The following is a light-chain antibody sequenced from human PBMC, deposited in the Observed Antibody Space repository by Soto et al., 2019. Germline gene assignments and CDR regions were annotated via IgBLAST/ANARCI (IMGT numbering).Light chain of an antibody. J-gene: IGLJ2*01. CDR3: LVSYNNYRV. V-gene: IGLV7-46*01. Sequence: HAVVTQEPSLTVSPGGTVTLTCGSSTGPVTTGHFPYWFQQKPGQAPRTLIYDTNNKHSWTPAHFSASLLGGKAALTLSGAQPEDEAEYYCLVSYNNYRVFGGGTKLTVL. CDR1: TGPVTTGHF. CDR2: DTN.